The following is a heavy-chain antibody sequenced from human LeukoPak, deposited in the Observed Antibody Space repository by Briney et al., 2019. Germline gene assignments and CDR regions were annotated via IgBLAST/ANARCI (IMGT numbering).Heavy chain of an antibody. CDR1: GGSISSYY. CDR2: IYYSGST. V-gene: IGHV4-59*01. J-gene: IGHJ4*02. CDR3: ARASEYCSGGSCKGFDY. D-gene: IGHD2-15*01. Sequence: TSETLSLTCTVSGGSISSYYWSWLRQPPGKGLEWIGYIYYSGSTNYNPSLKSRVTISVDTSKNQFSLKLSSVSAADTAVYYCARASEYCSGGSCKGFDYWGQGTLVTVSS.